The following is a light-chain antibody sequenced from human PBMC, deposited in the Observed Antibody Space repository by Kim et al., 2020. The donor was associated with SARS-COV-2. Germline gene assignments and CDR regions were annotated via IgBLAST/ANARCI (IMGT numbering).Light chain of an antibody. CDR1: NIGSKS. CDR3: QVWDSSSDHPDWV. CDR2: YDS. Sequence: SYELTQPPSVSVAPGKTARITWGGNNIGSKSVHWYQQKPGQAPVLVIYYDSDRPSGIPERFSGSNSGNTATLTISRVEAGDEADYYCQVWDSSSDHPDWVFGGGTQLTVL. V-gene: IGLV3-21*04. J-gene: IGLJ3*02.